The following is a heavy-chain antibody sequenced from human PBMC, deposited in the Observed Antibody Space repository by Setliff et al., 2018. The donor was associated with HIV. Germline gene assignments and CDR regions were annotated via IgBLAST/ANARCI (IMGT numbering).Heavy chain of an antibody. CDR3: ARDSEWGSYIFWTFDI. V-gene: IGHV1-18*01. J-gene: IGHJ3*02. D-gene: IGHD1-26*01. CDR2: ISAYNGNT. CDR1: GYTFTSYG. Sequence: ASVMVSCKASGYTFTSYGISWVRQAPGQGLEWMGWISAYNGNTNYAQKLQGRVTMTTDTSTSTAYMELRSLRSDDTAVYYCARDSEWGSYIFWTFDIWGQGTMVTVS.